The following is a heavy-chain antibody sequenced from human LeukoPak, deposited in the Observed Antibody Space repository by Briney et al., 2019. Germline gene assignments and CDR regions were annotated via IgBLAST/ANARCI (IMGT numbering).Heavy chain of an antibody. Sequence: GGSLRLSCAASGFTFSDDYMSWIRHAPGKGLEWVLYISSSSSYTNYADSVKGRFTISRDNAKNSLYLQMNSLRAEDTAVYYCARVYGSSWNFDYWGQGTLVTVSS. V-gene: IGHV3-11*05. CDR2: ISSSSSYT. CDR3: ARVYGSSWNFDY. J-gene: IGHJ4*02. D-gene: IGHD6-13*01. CDR1: GFTFSDDY.